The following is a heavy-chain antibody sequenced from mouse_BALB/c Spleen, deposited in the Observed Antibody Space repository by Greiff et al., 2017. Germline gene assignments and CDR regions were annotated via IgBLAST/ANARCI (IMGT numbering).Heavy chain of an antibody. V-gene: IGHV1-69*01. CDR3: ARREGNLDY. J-gene: IGHJ2*01. CDR2: IDTSDSYT. CDR1: GYTFTDYW. D-gene: IGHD2-1*01. Sequence: VKLQQPGAELVMPGASVKMSCKASGYTFTDYWMHWVKQRPGQGLEWIGAIDTSDSYTSYNQKFKGKATLTVDESSSTAYMQLSSLTSEDSAVYYCARREGNLDYWGQGTTLTVSS.